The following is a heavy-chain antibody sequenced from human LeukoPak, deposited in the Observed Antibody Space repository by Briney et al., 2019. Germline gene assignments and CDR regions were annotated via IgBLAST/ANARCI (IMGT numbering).Heavy chain of an antibody. J-gene: IGHJ6*02. CDR2: IYYNGNS. V-gene: IGHV4-59*01. D-gene: IGHD3-10*01. CDR3: ARDVGSYYGMDV. Sequence: SETLSLTCTVSGGSISSYYWSWIRQPPGKGLEGIGYIYYNGNSNYNPSLKSRVTISVAPSKHQFSLKLSSVTAEDTAVYYCARDVGSYYGMDVWGQGTTVTVSS. CDR1: GGSISSYY.